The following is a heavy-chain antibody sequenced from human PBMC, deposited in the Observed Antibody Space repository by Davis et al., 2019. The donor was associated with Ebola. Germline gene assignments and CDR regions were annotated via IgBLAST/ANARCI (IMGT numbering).Heavy chain of an antibody. CDR3: AKDQYYYGSGSYYSFAFDI. V-gene: IGHV3-23*01. D-gene: IGHD3-10*01. CDR2: ISGSGGST. CDR1: GFTFSSYA. J-gene: IGHJ3*02. Sequence: GESLKISCAASGFTFSSYAMSWVRQAPGKGLEWVSAISGSGGSTYYADSVKGRFTISRDNSKNTLYLQMNSLRAEDTAVYYCAKDQYYYGSGSYYSFAFDIWGQGTMVTVSS.